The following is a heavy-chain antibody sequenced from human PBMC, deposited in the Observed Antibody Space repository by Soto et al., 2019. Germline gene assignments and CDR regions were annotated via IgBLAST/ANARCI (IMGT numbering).Heavy chain of an antibody. Sequence: QVQLVESGGSLVKPGGSLRLSCAASGFTFSDYYMTWISQAPGKWLEYVSYISGSSTYTNYADSVKGRFTISRDNAKNSLYLQMNSLRAEDTAVYYCARDKTRMDVWGQGTTVTVSS. CDR1: GFTFSDYY. J-gene: IGHJ6*02. CDR3: ARDKTRMDV. V-gene: IGHV3-11*05. CDR2: ISGSSTYT.